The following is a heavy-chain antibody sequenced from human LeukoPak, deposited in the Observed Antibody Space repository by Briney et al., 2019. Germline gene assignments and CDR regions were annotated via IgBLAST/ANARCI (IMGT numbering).Heavy chain of an antibody. Sequence: PGGSLRRSCAASGFTFSSYAMHWVRQAPGKGLEYVSAISSNGGSTYYANSVKGRFTISRDNSKNTLYLQMGSLRAEDMAVYYCARGFSPYDSSGYYPKGYYFDYWGQGTLVTVSS. CDR2: ISSNGGST. CDR3: ARGFSPYDSSGYYPKGYYFDY. V-gene: IGHV3-64*01. D-gene: IGHD3-22*01. J-gene: IGHJ4*02. CDR1: GFTFSSYA.